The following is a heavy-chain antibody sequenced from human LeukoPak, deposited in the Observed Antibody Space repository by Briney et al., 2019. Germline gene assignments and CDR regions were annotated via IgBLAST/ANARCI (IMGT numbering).Heavy chain of an antibody. CDR3: AKANIREFDY. D-gene: IGHD3-10*01. V-gene: IGHV3-30*18. CDR1: GFTFSTYA. J-gene: IGHJ4*02. CDR2: ISYDGSNK. Sequence: GGSLRLSSAASGFTFSTYAMTWVRQAPGKGLEWVAVISYDGSNKYYADSVKGRFTISRDNSKNTMYLQMNSLRAEDTAVYYCAKANIREFDYWGQGTLVTVSS.